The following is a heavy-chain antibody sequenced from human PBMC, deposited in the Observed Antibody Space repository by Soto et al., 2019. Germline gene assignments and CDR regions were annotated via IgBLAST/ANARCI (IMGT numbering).Heavy chain of an antibody. CDR3: ARGGDYYGSGSYWFDP. CDR2: IYYSGST. D-gene: IGHD3-10*01. J-gene: IGHJ5*02. CDR1: GGSISSGGYY. Sequence: SETLSLTCTVSGGSISSGGYYWSWIRQHPGKGLEWIGYIYYSGSTYYNPSLKSRVTIPVDTSKNQFSLKLSSVTAADTAVYYCARGGDYYGSGSYWFDPWGQGTLVTVSS. V-gene: IGHV4-31*03.